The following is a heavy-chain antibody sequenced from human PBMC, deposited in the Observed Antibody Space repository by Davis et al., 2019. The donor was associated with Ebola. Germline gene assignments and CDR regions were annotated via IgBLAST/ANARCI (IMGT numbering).Heavy chain of an antibody. CDR3: AKGCSTTCYSTYDI. V-gene: IGHV3-23*05. J-gene: IGHJ3*02. CDR1: GFTFSSYG. D-gene: IGHD2-2*02. CDR2: ISGSST. Sequence: GESLKISCAASGFTFSSYGMSWVRQAPGKGLEWVSIISGSSTWYADSVKGRFTISRDNSKNTLYLQMNSLRAEDTAVYYCAKGCSTTCYSTYDIWGQGTMVTVSS.